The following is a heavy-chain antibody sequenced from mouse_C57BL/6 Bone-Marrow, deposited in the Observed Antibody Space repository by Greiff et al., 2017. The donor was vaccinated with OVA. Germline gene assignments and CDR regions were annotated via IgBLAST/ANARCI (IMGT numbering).Heavy chain of an antibody. Sequence: VQLQQSGAELVRPGASVKLSCTASGFNIKDDYMHWVKQRPEQGLEWIGWIVPENGDTEYASKFQGKATITADTSSNTAYLQLSSLTSEDTAVYYCTSYGNFDYWGQGTTLTVSS. CDR2: IVPENGDT. CDR3: TSYGNFDY. J-gene: IGHJ2*01. CDR1: GFNIKDDY. D-gene: IGHD2-1*01. V-gene: IGHV14-4*01.